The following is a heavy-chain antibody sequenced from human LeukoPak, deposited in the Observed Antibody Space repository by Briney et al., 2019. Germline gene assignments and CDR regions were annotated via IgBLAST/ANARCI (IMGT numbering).Heavy chain of an antibody. J-gene: IGHJ4*02. D-gene: IGHD2-21*01. CDR1: GGSISSSNW. V-gene: IGHV3-74*01. Sequence: ETLSLTCAVSGGSISSSNWWSWVRQVPGKGLVWVARIKNDGSGIIYADSVKGRFTISRDNARNTLYLQMNSLRAEDTAVYYCARERGVSHPFDYWGQGTLVTVSS. CDR2: IKNDGSGI. CDR3: ARERGVSHPFDY.